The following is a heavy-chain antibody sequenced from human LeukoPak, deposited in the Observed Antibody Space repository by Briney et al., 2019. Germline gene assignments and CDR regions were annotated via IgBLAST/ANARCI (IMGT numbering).Heavy chain of an antibody. Sequence: GGSLRLSCAASGFTFSSYAMHWVRQAPGKGLEYVSTITSKGGSTYYANSVKGRFTISRDNSKNTLYLQMDSLRAEDMAVYYCARNRYCSGGNCYSLRSLDPWGQGTLVTVPS. J-gene: IGHJ5*02. CDR1: GFTFSSYA. V-gene: IGHV3-64*01. CDR3: ARNRYCSGGNCYSLRSLDP. D-gene: IGHD2-15*01. CDR2: ITSKGGST.